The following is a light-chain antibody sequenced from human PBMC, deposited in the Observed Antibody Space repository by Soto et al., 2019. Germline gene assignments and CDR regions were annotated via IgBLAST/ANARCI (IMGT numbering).Light chain of an antibody. CDR1: QSVGRY. CDR3: HQGSKRNPIN. J-gene: IGKJ5*01. CDR2: DAY. V-gene: IGKV3-11*01. Sequence: EIVLTQSPSTLSLSPGDRATLSCRASQSVGRYLAWYQQRPGQAPRLLIYDAYSRATGVPASFSGSGSGTDFNLTISSLEPEDFAVYYCHQGSKRNPINFGQGTRLDIK.